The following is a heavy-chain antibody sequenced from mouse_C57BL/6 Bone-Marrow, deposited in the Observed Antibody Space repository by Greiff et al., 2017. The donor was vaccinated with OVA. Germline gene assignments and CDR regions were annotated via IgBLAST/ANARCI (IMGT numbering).Heavy chain of an antibody. V-gene: IGHV1-55*01. CDR1: GYTFTSYW. CDR2: IYPGSGST. D-gene: IGHD1-1*01. Sequence: VPLQQPGAELVKPGASVKMSCKASGYTFTSYWITWVKQRPGQGLEWIGDIYPGSGSTNSNEKFKSKTTLTVDTSSSTVNMQLSSLTSEDSAVYYCARGYYYGREDCWGQGASVTVSS. J-gene: IGHJ4*01. CDR3: ARGYYYGREDC.